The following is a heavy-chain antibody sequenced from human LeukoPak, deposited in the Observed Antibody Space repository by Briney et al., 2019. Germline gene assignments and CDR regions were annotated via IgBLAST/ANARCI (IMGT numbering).Heavy chain of an antibody. CDR3: ATRSRTAAGRGGFDY. Sequence: SETLSLTCAVYGGFFSGYYWSWLRQPPGKGLEWLGEINNRGSTNYNPSLKSRVTISVDTSKNQFSLKQSSVADAVYYCATRSRTAAGRGGFDYWGQGTLVTVSS. J-gene: IGHJ4*02. V-gene: IGHV4-34*01. CDR2: INNRGST. CDR1: GGFFSGYY. D-gene: IGHD6-13*01.